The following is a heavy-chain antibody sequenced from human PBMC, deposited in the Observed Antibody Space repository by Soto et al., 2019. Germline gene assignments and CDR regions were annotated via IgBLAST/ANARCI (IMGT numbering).Heavy chain of an antibody. Sequence: SETLSLTCAVSGGSISSSNWWSWVRQPPGKGLEWIGEIYHSGSTNYNPSLKSRVTISVDKSKNQFSLKLSSVTAADTAVYYCARDPYYYDSSGTRVGLDYWGQGTLVTVSS. D-gene: IGHD3-22*01. CDR1: GGSISSSNW. CDR3: ARDPYYYDSSGTRVGLDY. J-gene: IGHJ4*02. V-gene: IGHV4-4*02. CDR2: IYHSGST.